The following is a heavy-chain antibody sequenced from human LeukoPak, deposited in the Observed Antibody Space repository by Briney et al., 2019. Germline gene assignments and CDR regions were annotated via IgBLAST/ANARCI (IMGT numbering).Heavy chain of an antibody. J-gene: IGHJ4*02. CDR3: ARGRWSGTTSTPFDY. D-gene: IGHD1-7*01. V-gene: IGHV4-34*01. CDR1: GGSFSGYY. CDR2: INQSGTT. Sequence: SETLSLTRAVYGGSFSGYYWSWIRQPPGKGLEWIGEINQSGTTNYNPSLKSRVTISVDTSKNQFSLNLNSLTAADTAVYSCARGRWSGTTSTPFDYWGQGTLVTVSS.